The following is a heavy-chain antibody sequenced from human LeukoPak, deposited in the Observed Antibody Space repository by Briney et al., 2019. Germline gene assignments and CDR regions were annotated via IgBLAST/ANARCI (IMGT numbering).Heavy chain of an antibody. J-gene: IGHJ4*02. CDR3: ASRRPGHYFDY. CDR1: GGSISSYY. Sequence: SETLSLTCTVSGGSISSYYWSWIRQPPGKGLEWIGYIYYSGSTNYNPSLKSRVTISVDTSKNQFSLKLSSVTAADTAVYYCASRRPGHYFDYWGQGTLVTVSS. V-gene: IGHV4-59*01. D-gene: IGHD3-10*01. CDR2: IYYSGST.